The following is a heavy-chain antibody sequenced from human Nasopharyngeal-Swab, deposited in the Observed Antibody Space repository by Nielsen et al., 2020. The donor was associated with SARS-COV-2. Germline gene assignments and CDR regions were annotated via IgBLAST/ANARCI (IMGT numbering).Heavy chain of an antibody. CDR2: INSDGSST. D-gene: IGHD4-17*01. J-gene: IGHJ1*01. V-gene: IGHV3-74*01. CDR3: ARGSLTTDYGDYSYFQH. Sequence: WIRQSPGKGLVGVSRINSDGSSTSYADSVKGRFTISRDNAKNTLYLQMNSLRAEDTAVYYCARGSLTTDYGDYSYFQHWGQGTLVTVSS.